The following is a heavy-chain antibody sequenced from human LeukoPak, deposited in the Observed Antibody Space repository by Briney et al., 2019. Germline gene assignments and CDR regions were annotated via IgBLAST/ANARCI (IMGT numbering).Heavy chain of an antibody. Sequence: PGGSLRLSCAASGFTFSSYNMNWVRQAPGKGLEWVSSISSSSDYIYYADSVKGRFTISRDNAKNPLYLQMKSLRAEDTAVYYCARGKTSQNIVTRKTYNWFDPWGQGTLVTVSS. V-gene: IGHV3-21*01. CDR1: GFTFSSYN. CDR3: ARGKTSQNIVTRKTYNWFDP. J-gene: IGHJ5*02. CDR2: ISSSSDYI. D-gene: IGHD2/OR15-2a*01.